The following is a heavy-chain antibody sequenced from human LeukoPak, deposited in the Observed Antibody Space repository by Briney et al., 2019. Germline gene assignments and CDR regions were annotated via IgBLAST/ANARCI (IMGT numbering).Heavy chain of an antibody. J-gene: IGHJ3*02. D-gene: IGHD3-22*01. CDR3: AKDLTMIVVVPDAFDI. CDR2: ISGSGGST. V-gene: IGHV3-23*01. CDR1: GFTFSNAW. Sequence: GGSLRLSCAASGFTFSNAWTSWVRQAPGKGLEWVSAISGSGGSTYYADSVKGRFTISRDNSKNTLYLQMNSLRAEDTAVYYCAKDLTMIVVVPDAFDIWGQGTMVTVSS.